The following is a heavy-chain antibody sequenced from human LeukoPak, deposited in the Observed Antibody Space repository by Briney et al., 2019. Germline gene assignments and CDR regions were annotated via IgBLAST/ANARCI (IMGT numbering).Heavy chain of an antibody. D-gene: IGHD3-10*01. CDR2: MNPNSGNT. J-gene: IGHJ5*02. CDR1: GYTFTSYD. Sequence: ASVKVSCKASGYTFTSYDINRVRQATGQGLEWMGWMNPNSGNTGYAQKFQGRVTMTRNTSISTAYMELSSLRSEDTAVYYCARGYHRYYYGSGRWYNWFDPWGQGTLVTVSS. CDR3: ARGYHRYYYGSGRWYNWFDP. V-gene: IGHV1-8*01.